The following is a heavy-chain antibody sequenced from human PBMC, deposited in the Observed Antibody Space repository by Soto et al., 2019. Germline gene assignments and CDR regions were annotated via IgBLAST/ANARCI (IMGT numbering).Heavy chain of an antibody. J-gene: IGHJ4*02. CDR1: GGTFSSYT. D-gene: IGHD4-17*01. Sequence: QVQLVQTGAEVKKPGSSVKVICKASGGTFSSYTVSWVRHAPGQGLEWMGRIIPILGIANYAQKFQGRVTITADKSTSTAYMELSSLRSEDTAVYYCARADDYGDHVDYWGQGTLVTVSS. V-gene: IGHV1-69*02. CDR3: ARADDYGDHVDY. CDR2: IIPILGIA.